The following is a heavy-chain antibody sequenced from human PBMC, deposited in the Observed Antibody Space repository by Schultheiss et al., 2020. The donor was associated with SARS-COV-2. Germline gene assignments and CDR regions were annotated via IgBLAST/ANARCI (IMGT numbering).Heavy chain of an antibody. CDR2: ISAYNGNT. V-gene: IGHV1-18*01. Sequence: ASVKVSCKASGYTFTSYGISWVRQAPGQGLEWMGWISAYNGNTNYAQKLQGRVTMTTDTSTSTAYMELRSLRAEDTAVYYCARADDYDYYYGMDVWGQGTTVTVSS. CDR1: GYTFTSYG. J-gene: IGHJ6*02. CDR3: ARADDYDYYYGMDV.